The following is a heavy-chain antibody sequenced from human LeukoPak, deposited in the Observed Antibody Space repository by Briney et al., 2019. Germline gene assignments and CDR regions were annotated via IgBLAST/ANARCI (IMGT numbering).Heavy chain of an antibody. CDR2: IYYSGST. CDR1: GGSISSSSYY. J-gene: IGHJ6*02. V-gene: IGHV4-39*01. Sequence: SETLSLTCTVSGGSISSSSYYGGWIRQPPGKGLEWIGSIYYSGSTYYNPSLKSRVTISVDTSKNQFSLKLSSVTAADTAVYYCARRAGKYYYYGMDVWGQGTTVTVSS. CDR3: ARRAGKYYYYGMDV. D-gene: IGHD3-10*01.